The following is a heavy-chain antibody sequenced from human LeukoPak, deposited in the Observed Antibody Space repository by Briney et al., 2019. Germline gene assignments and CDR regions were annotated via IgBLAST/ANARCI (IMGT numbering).Heavy chain of an antibody. Sequence: ASVKVSCKASGYTFTGYYMHWVRQAPGQGLEWMGWINPNSGGTNYAQKFQGRVTMTRDTSISTAYMDLSSLRSDDTAVYYCARAGPFYTGNYLGYWGQGTLVTVSP. J-gene: IGHJ4*02. V-gene: IGHV1-2*02. CDR3: ARAGPFYTGNYLGY. CDR2: INPNSGGT. CDR1: GYTFTGYY. D-gene: IGHD1-26*01.